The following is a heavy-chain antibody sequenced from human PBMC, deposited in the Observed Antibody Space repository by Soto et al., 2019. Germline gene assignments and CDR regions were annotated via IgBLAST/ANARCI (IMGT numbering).Heavy chain of an antibody. Sequence: VAVISYDGSNKYYADSVKGRFTISRDNSKNTLYLQMNSLRAEDTAVYYCARDWADYYDSSGYFDYWGQGTLVTASS. D-gene: IGHD3-22*01. CDR2: ISYDGSNK. J-gene: IGHJ4*02. CDR3: ARDWADYYDSSGYFDY. V-gene: IGHV3-30-3*01.